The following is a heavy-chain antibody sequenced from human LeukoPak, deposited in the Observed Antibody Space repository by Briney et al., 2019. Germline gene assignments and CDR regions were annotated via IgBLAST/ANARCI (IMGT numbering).Heavy chain of an antibody. J-gene: IGHJ4*02. Sequence: GGYLRLSCAASGFTFSNAWMRWVRQAPGKGLEWVGRIKSKTGGGTTDYAAPVKGRFTISRDDSKNTLYLQMNSLKTEDTAVYYCTTYRKSSGSYSPCDYWGQGTLVTVSS. V-gene: IGHV3-15*01. CDR1: GFTFSNAW. D-gene: IGHD3-10*01. CDR3: TTYRKSSGSYSPCDY. CDR2: IKSKTGGGTT.